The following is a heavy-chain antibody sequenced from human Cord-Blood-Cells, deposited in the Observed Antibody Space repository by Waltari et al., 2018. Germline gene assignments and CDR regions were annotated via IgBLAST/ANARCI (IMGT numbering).Heavy chain of an antibody. D-gene: IGHD3-3*01. CDR1: GYSISSGYS. V-gene: IGHV4-38-2*02. CDR3: ARGGNYDFWSGYHDAFDI. J-gene: IGHJ3*02. CDR2: IYHSGST. Sequence: QVQLQESGPGLVKPSETLSLTCTVSGYSISSGYSWGWIRQPPGKGLEWIGSIYHSGSTYHNPSLKSRGTISVDTSKTQFSLKLRSVTAADTAVYYCARGGNYDFWSGYHDAFDIWGQGTMVTVSS.